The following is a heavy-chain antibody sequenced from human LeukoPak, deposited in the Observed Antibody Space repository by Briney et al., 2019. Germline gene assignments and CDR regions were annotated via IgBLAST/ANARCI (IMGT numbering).Heavy chain of an antibody. CDR1: GYTFTSYG. J-gene: IGHJ4*02. CDR3: ARVPPSAHQLLSSDY. V-gene: IGHV1-18*01. Sequence: ASVKVSFKASGYTFTSYGISWVRQAPGQGLEWMAWISANNGETRYAQNLQGRVTMTTDTSTSTAYMELRSLRSDDTAVYYCARVPPSAHQLLSSDYWGQGTQVTVSS. CDR2: ISANNGET. D-gene: IGHD2-2*01.